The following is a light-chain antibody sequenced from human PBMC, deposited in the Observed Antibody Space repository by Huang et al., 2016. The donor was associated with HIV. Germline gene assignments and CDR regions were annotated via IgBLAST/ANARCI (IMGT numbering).Light chain of an antibody. V-gene: IGKV3-11*01. CDR2: EVS. CDR3: QQRSKYPLT. CDR1: QSIGTY. J-gene: IGKJ4*01. Sequence: EIVLTQSPVTLSLSPGDRAALSCRASQSIGTYLAWYQQKSGQAPRLLIYEVSNRAAGVPARFSARGSETDFTLTMASLDPDDFAIYHCQQRSKYPLTFGGGTKVEMK.